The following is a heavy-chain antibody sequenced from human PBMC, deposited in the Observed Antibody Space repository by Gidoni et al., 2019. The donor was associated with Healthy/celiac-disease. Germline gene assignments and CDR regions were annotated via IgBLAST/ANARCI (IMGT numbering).Heavy chain of an antibody. CDR3: ARSPRGGWELLLDY. V-gene: IGHV3-30*04. J-gene: IGHJ4*02. CDR1: GFTFSSYA. D-gene: IGHD1-26*01. Sequence: QVQLVESGGGVVQPGRSLSLSCAASGFTFSSYAMHGVRQAPGKGLEWVAVISYDGSNKYYADSVKGRFTISRDNSKNTLYLQMNSLRAEDTAVYYCARSPRGGWELLLDYWGQGTLVTVSS. CDR2: ISYDGSNK.